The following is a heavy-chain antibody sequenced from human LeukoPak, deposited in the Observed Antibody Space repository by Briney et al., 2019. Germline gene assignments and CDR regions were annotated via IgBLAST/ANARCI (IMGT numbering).Heavy chain of an antibody. Sequence: PSETLSLTCTVSGGSISSYYWSWIRQPPGKGLEWIGYIYYMGSTNYNPSLKSRVTILVDTSKKQFSLKLSSVDAADTAVYYCASLYGSGSNLKDYWGQGTLVTVSS. D-gene: IGHD3-10*01. J-gene: IGHJ4*02. CDR2: IYYMGST. CDR3: ASLYGSGSNLKDY. CDR1: GGSISSYY. V-gene: IGHV4-59*01.